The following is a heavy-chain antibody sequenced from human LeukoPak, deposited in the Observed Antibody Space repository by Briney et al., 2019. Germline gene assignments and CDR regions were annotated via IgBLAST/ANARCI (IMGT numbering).Heavy chain of an antibody. CDR1: GFTFSSYS. J-gene: IGHJ3*02. Sequence: PGGSLRLSCAASGFTFSSYSMNWVRQAPGKGLEWVSSISSSSSYIYYADSVKGRFTISRDNAKNSLYLQMNSLRAEDTAVYYCARDGKLLWFGELSNDAFDIWGQGTMVTVSS. V-gene: IGHV3-21*01. CDR2: ISSSSSYI. D-gene: IGHD3-10*01. CDR3: ARDGKLLWFGELSNDAFDI.